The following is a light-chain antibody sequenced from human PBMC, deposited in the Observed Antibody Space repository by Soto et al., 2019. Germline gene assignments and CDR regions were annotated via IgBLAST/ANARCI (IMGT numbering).Light chain of an antibody. CDR1: QSVSSSY. CDR2: GAS. J-gene: IGKJ2*01. CDR3: QQYGSSPPRVYT. Sequence: EIVLTQSPGTLSLSPGERATLSCRASQSVSSSYLAWYQQKPGQAPRLLICGASSRATGIPDRFSGSGSGTDFTLTISRLEPEDFAVYYCQQYGSSPPRVYTFGQGTKLEIK. V-gene: IGKV3-20*01.